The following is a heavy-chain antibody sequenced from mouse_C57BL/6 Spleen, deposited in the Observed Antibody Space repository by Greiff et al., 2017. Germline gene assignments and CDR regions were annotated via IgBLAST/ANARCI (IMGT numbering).Heavy chain of an antibody. CDR3: ARKDGNLYAMDY. Sequence: VQLQQSGAELVKPGASVKISCKASGYAFSSYWMNWVKQRPGKGLEWIGQIYPGDGDTNYNGKFKGKATLTADKSSSTAYMQLISLTSEDSAVYFCARKDGNLYAMDYWGQGTSVTVSS. D-gene: IGHD2-1*01. CDR2: IYPGDGDT. V-gene: IGHV1-80*01. J-gene: IGHJ4*01. CDR1: GYAFSSYW.